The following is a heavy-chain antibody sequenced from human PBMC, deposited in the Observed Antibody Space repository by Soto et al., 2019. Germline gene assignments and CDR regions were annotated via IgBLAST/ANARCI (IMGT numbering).Heavy chain of an antibody. CDR1: GFSFRTYG. CDR3: VGGYYFGDY. D-gene: IGHD5-18*01. CDR2: ISSDGTNK. Sequence: QVQLVESGGGVVQPGRSLRLSCAASGFSFRTYGMHWVRQAPGKGLEWVALISSDGTNKDYADSVKGRFTISRDNSKNTLYLQMDNLRAEDTAVYYCVGGYYFGDYWGQGALVTVSS. J-gene: IGHJ4*02. V-gene: IGHV3-30*03.